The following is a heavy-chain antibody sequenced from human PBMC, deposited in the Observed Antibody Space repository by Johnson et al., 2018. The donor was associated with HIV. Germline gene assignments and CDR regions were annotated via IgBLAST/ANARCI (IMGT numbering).Heavy chain of an antibody. CDR2: INWNGGST. J-gene: IGHJ3*02. D-gene: IGHD6-19*01. V-gene: IGHV3-20*04. Sequence: VQLVESGGGVVRPGGSLRLSCAASGFTFDDYGMSWVRQAPGKGLEWVSGINWNGGSTGYADSVKGRFTISRDNAKNSLYLQMNSLRAEDTAVYYGAKAGAGAGPDDALDIWGQGTMVTVSS. CDR1: GFTFDDYG. CDR3: AKAGAGAGPDDALDI.